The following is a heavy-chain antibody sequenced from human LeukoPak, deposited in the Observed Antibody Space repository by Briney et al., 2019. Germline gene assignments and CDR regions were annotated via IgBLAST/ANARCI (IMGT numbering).Heavy chain of an antibody. CDR2: ISGSGSTI. Sequence: PGASLRLSCAASGFTFSSYAMSWVRQAPGKGLEWVSAISGSGSTIYYADSVKGRFTISRDNAKNSLYLQMNSLRAEDTAVYYCAREQYYDILTGSYPGLDYWGQGTLVTVSS. D-gene: IGHD3-9*01. CDR3: AREQYYDILTGSYPGLDY. J-gene: IGHJ4*02. CDR1: GFTFSSYA. V-gene: IGHV3-23*01.